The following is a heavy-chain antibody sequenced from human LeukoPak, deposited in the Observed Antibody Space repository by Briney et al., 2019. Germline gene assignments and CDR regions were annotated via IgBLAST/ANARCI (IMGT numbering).Heavy chain of an antibody. D-gene: IGHD3-10*01. CDR1: GGSISSGGYY. Sequence: SQTLSLTCTVSGGSISSGGYYWSWIRQSPGKGLEWIGTIYYSGTTYDNPSLKSRVAISVDTTKNQSSLRLSSVTAADTAVYYCARAARADYYYSPLDYWGQGTLVTVSS. CDR3: ARAARADYYYSPLDY. J-gene: IGHJ4*02. CDR2: IYYSGTT. V-gene: IGHV4-39*01.